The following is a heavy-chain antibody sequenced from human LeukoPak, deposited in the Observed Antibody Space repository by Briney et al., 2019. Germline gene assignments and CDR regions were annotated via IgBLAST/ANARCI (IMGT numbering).Heavy chain of an antibody. CDR3: TVFGDSNH. J-gene: IGHJ5*02. CDR1: GFIFSDYY. Sequence: GGSLRLSCAASGFIFSDYYMTWIRQAPGKGLEWVSYISSGSTIYHADSVKGRFTISRDNAKDSLYLQMNSLRAEDTAVYYCTVFGDSNHWGQGTLVTVSS. CDR2: ISSGSTI. D-gene: IGHD4-17*01. V-gene: IGHV3-11*01.